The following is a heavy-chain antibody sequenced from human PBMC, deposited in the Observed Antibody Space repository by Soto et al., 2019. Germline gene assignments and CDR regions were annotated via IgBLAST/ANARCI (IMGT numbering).Heavy chain of an antibody. CDR2: ISSNSAYI. V-gene: IGHV3-21*01. CDR3: TRDASRDSSARGWFDP. D-gene: IGHD6-13*01. CDR1: GFTFRSFT. Sequence: VGSLRLSCAASGFTFRSFTMNWVRQAPGKGLEWVSTISSNSAYIYYTDALRGRFTISRDDAKNSLHLQMNSLRAEDTAVYYCTRDASRDSSARGWFDPWGPGTLVTVSS. J-gene: IGHJ5*02.